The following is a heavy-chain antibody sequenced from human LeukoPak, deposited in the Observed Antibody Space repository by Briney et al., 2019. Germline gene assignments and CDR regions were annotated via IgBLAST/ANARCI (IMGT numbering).Heavy chain of an antibody. D-gene: IGHD3-3*01. CDR1: GYTFTSYG. Sequence: ASVKVSCKASGYTFTSYGISWVRQAPGQGLEWMGWISAYNGNTNYAQKLQGRVTMTTDTSTSTAYMELRSLRSDDTAVYYCARTRLYYDFWSGYYTGDYYYGMDVWGQGTTVTVSS. CDR2: ISAYNGNT. CDR3: ARTRLYYDFWSGYYTGDYYYGMDV. J-gene: IGHJ6*02. V-gene: IGHV1-18*01.